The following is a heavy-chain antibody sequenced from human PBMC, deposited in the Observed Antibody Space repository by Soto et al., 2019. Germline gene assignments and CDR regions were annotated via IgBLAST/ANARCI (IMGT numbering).Heavy chain of an antibody. CDR1: GGSFSGYY. J-gene: IGHJ4*02. CDR3: ARTGLYSSGWSRYFDY. D-gene: IGHD6-19*01. Sequence: SETLSLTCAVYGGSFSGYYWSWIRQPPGKGLEWIGEINHSGSTNYNPSLKSRVTISVDTSKNQFSLKLSSVTAADTAVYYCARTGLYSSGWSRYFDYWGQGTLVTV. CDR2: INHSGST. V-gene: IGHV4-34*01.